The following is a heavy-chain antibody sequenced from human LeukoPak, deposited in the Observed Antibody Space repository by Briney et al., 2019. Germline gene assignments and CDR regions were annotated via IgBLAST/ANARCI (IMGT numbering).Heavy chain of an antibody. V-gene: IGHV3-23*01. J-gene: IGHJ6*03. D-gene: IGHD4-17*01. Sequence: GGSLRLSCAASGFSLSSYAMSWVRQAPGKGLEWVSAISSTDAGTYHADSVRGRFTISRDNSKNTLYLQMNSLRAEDTAVYYCAKDHAAGDYDYYYMDVWGKGTTVTISS. CDR1: GFSLSSYA. CDR2: ISSTDAGT. CDR3: AKDHAAGDYDYYYMDV.